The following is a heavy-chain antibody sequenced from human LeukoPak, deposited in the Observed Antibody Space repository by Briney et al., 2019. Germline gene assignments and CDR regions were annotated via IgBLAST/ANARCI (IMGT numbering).Heavy chain of an antibody. D-gene: IGHD3-3*01. CDR3: ARGPVAPGRSNYDFWSGHEDAFDI. V-gene: IGHV3-7*01. J-gene: IGHJ3*02. CDR2: INQDGTEK. Sequence: GGSLRLSCAASGFTFTTYWMTWVRQAPGKGPEWVANINQDGTEKYYVDSVKGRFTISRDNAKNSLYLQMNSLRAEDTAVYYCARGPVAPGRSNYDFWSGHEDAFDIWGRGTMVAVSS. CDR1: GFTFTTYW.